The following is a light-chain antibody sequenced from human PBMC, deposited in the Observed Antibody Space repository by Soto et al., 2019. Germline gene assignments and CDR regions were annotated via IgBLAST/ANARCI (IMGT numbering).Light chain of an antibody. CDR1: QSISSY. CDR3: QQRRT. V-gene: IGKV3-11*01. J-gene: IGKJ1*01. CDR2: EAS. Sequence: EIVLTQSPATLSLSPGERATLSCRASQSISSYLAGYQQKPGQAPRLLIYEASNRATGIPARFSGSGSGTDFTLTISSLEPEDFAVYYCQQRRTFGLGTKVEIK.